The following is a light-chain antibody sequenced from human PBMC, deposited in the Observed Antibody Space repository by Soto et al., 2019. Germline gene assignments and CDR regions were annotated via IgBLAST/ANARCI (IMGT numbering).Light chain of an antibody. J-gene: IGLJ2*01. CDR3: TSYTSSNTLV. CDR2: EVS. CDR1: SSDVGAYNY. V-gene: IGLV2-14*01. Sequence: QSALTQPASVSGSPGQSITISCTGTSSDVGAYNYVSWYQQHPGKAPKLMIFEVSDRPSGVSNRFSGSKSGNTASLTISGLQAEDDADYYCTSYTSSNTLVFGGGTKRTAL.